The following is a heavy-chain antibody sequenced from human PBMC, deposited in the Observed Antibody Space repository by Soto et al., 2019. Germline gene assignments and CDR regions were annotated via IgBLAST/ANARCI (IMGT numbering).Heavy chain of an antibody. CDR2: ISGSGGST. V-gene: IGHV3-23*01. J-gene: IGHJ4*02. Sequence: PGGSLRLSCAASGFTFSSYAMSWVRQAPGKGLEWVSAISGSGGSTYYADSVKGRSTISRDNSKNTLYLQMNSLRAEDTAVYYCAKDRYSGYDYVLTPGPFDYWGQGTLVTVSS. CDR1: GFTFSSYA. D-gene: IGHD5-12*01. CDR3: AKDRYSGYDYVLTPGPFDY.